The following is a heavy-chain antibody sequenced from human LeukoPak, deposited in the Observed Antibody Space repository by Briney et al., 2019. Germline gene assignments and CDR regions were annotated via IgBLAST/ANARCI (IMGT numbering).Heavy chain of an antibody. D-gene: IGHD6-19*01. CDR3: ANSVSSGWGPVDDY. V-gene: IGHV3-48*03. CDR1: GITFSNYE. CDR2: INPDGSNK. Sequence: GSLRLSCAASGITFSNYEMNWVGQAPGKGLEWVSYINPDGSNKFYADSVRGRFTISRDDAKKSVYLQMNSLRAEDTAVYYCANSVSSGWGPVDDYWGQGSMASVSS. J-gene: IGHJ4*02.